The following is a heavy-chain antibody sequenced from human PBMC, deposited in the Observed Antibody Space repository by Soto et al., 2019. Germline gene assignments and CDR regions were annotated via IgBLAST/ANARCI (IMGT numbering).Heavy chain of an antibody. V-gene: IGHV1-8*01. CDR3: SXYSSCWYEEDWFAP. D-gene: IGHD6-19*01. CDR2: MNPNSGNT. CDR1: GYTFTSYD. Sequence: SVKVSCKASGYTFTSYDINWVRQATGQGHEWMGWMNPNSGNTGYAQKFQGRVTMTRNTSISTAYMELSSLRSEDTAVYYCSXYSSCWYEEDWFAPCGQGTLVTVSS. J-gene: IGHJ5*02.